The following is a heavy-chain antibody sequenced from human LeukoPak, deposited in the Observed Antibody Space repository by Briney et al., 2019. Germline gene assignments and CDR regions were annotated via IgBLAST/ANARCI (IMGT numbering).Heavy chain of an antibody. V-gene: IGHV3-43*01. CDR3: AKDKGADTAMVYYYFGMDV. CDR2: ISCDGGST. CDR1: GFTFEDYT. J-gene: IGHJ6*02. Sequence: GGSLRLSCAASGFTFEDYTMHCVREAPGKGLEWVSLISCDGGSTYYADSVKGRFTISRDNSNNSLYLQMNSLRTEDTALYYCAKDKGADTAMVYYYFGMDVWGQGTTVTVSS. D-gene: IGHD5-18*01.